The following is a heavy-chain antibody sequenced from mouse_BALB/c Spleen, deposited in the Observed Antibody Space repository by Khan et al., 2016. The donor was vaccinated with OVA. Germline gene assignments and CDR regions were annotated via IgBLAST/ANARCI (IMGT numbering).Heavy chain of an antibody. Sequence: VQLKQSGPELMKPGASVNISCKAVGYSFTTYYIHWVKQRRGKSLEWIGYIDPFNTGTDYNQKFKGQATLTVDKSSNTAYMHLTSLTSEDSACYYCDRWTFDYWGQGTLVTVSA. CDR1: GYSFTTYY. J-gene: IGHJ3*01. V-gene: IGHV1S135*01. D-gene: IGHD2-14*01. CDR3: DRWTFDY. CDR2: IDPFNTGT.